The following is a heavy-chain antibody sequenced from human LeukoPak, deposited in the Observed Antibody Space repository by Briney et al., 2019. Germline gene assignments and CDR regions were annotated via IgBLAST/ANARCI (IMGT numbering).Heavy chain of an antibody. J-gene: IGHJ6*02. CDR3: ARDGAGGYSNYYYGMDV. V-gene: IGHV1-69*04. D-gene: IGHD4-11*01. Sequence: GASVKVSCKASGGTFSRYAISWVRQAPGQGLEWMGRIIPIFGIANYAQKFQGRVTITADKSTSTAYMELSSLRSEDTAVYYCARDGAGGYSNYYYGMDVWGQGTTVTVSS. CDR1: GGTFSRYA. CDR2: IIPIFGIA.